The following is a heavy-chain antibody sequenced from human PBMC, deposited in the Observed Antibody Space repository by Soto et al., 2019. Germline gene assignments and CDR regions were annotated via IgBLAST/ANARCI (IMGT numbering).Heavy chain of an antibody. CDR3: AKEGTTVGRFFDH. J-gene: IGHJ4*01. Sequence: DVQLLESGGDLVQPGGSLKLSCATSGLTFSTYGMNWVRQAPGKGLEWVAGISGGGITTYYADSVKGRFSISRDNSKNTLFLEMNSLRVEDTALYYCAKEGTTVGRFFDHWGRGTLFTVSS. CDR2: ISGGGITT. CDR1: GLTFSTYG. V-gene: IGHV3-23*01. D-gene: IGHD4-17*01.